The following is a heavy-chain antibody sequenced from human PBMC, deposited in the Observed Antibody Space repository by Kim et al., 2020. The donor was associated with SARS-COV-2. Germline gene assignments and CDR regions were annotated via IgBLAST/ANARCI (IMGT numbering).Heavy chain of an antibody. Sequence: GGSLRLSCAASGLTFNTYAMTWVRQAPGKGLEWVSVIGTSRGSTYYADSVKGRFTISRDNSENTVYLQMNSLRAEDTALYYCAKGGIVGATSFDYWGQGTLVTVSS. J-gene: IGHJ4*02. V-gene: IGHV3-23*01. CDR3: AKGGIVGATSFDY. CDR2: IGTSRGST. D-gene: IGHD1-26*01. CDR1: GLTFNTYA.